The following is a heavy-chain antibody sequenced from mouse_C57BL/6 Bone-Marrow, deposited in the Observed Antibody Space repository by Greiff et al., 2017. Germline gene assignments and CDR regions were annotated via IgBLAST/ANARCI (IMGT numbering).Heavy chain of an antibody. CDR2: IDPSDSYT. Sequence: QVQLQQPGAELVKPGASVKLSCKASGYTFTSYWMQWVKQRPGQGLEWIGEIDPSDSYTNYNQKFKGKATLAVDTSSSTAYMQLSSLTSVYSAVYYCAFYYGSSWFAYWGQGTLVTVSA. D-gene: IGHD1-1*01. CDR3: AFYYGSSWFAY. J-gene: IGHJ3*01. V-gene: IGHV1-50*01. CDR1: GYTFTSYW.